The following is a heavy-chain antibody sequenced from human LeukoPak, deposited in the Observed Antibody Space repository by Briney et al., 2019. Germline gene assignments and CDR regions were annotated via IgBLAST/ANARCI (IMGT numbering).Heavy chain of an antibody. J-gene: IGHJ4*02. CDR2: IYYSGTT. Sequence: PSETLSLTCTVSGGSISSYYWSWIRQPPGKGLEWIGYIYYSGTTKYNPSLKSRVTISVDTSKNQFSLKLSSVTAADTAVYYCARAGLLYPSDHWGQGTLVTVSS. D-gene: IGHD3-3*01. CDR3: ARAGLLYPSDH. CDR1: GGSISSYY. V-gene: IGHV4-59*01.